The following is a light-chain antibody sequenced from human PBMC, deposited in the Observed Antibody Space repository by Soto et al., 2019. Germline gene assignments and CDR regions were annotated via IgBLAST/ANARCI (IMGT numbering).Light chain of an antibody. CDR2: GAS. Sequence: EMVMTQSPVTLSVSPGERATLSCRASQSVSSNLAWYQQKPGQAPRLLIYGASTRATGIPARFSASGSGTEFTLTISSLQSEDFAIYYCQQYEDWPRTFGQGTKVEIK. CDR3: QQYEDWPRT. CDR1: QSVSSN. V-gene: IGKV3-15*01. J-gene: IGKJ1*01.